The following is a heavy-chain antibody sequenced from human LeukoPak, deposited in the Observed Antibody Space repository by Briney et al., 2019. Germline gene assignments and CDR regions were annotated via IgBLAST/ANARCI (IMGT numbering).Heavy chain of an antibody. CDR2: VNGDGSTT. CDR1: GITISRYW. CDR3: ARGSLWFGELLTIDY. D-gene: IGHD3-10*01. J-gene: IGHJ4*02. Sequence: QTGGSLRLSCAASGITISRYWMHWVRQAPGKGLVWVSRVNGDGSTTNYADSVKGRFTISKDNAKNTLYLQMNSLRAEDTAVYYCARGSLWFGELLTIDYWGQGTLVTVSS. V-gene: IGHV3-74*01.